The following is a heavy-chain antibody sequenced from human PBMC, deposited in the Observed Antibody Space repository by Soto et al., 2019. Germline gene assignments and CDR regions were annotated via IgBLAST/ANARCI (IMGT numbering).Heavy chain of an antibody. V-gene: IGHV1-69*13. CDR2: IIPLSGTT. D-gene: IGHD1-26*01. Sequence: SVKVSCKASGGSLTNYVIKWVRQAPGQGLEWVGGIIPLSGTTNYAQKFQGGVTITADVSTSTAYMELSSLRSEDTAVYYCATEGFSGSYLSNWGQGIQVTVSS. CDR1: GGSLTNYV. CDR3: ATEGFSGSYLSN. J-gene: IGHJ4*02.